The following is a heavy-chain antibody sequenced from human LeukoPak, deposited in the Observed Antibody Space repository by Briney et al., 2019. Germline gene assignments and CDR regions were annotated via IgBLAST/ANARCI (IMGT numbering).Heavy chain of an antibody. CDR1: GFSFSTYG. D-gene: IGHD7-27*01. CDR2: IGKDGRNK. J-gene: IGHJ4*02. CDR3: ARDSITADNSLDY. V-gene: IGHV3-33*08. Sequence: PGTSLRLSCAASGFSFSTYGMHWVRQAPGNGLEWVAVIGKDGRNKNNADAGRGRFTISRDNSKNTLYLQMDSLRAEDTAVYYCARDSITADNSLDYWGRGTLVTVSS.